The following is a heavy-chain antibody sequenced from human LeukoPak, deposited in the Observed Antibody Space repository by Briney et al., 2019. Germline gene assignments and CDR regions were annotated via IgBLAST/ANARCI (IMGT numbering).Heavy chain of an antibody. CDR3: XXXXXXXXXXXXXP. CDR2: ISHSGTT. J-gene: IGHJ5*02. Sequence: VXXXXXXXRXXWGWIRQPPGTXXXXIGSISHSGTTXYNPSLKSRVTISVDXSKKRFFLKLSSVTAADTAVYYXXXXXXXXXXXXXXPWGQXXXXTVSS. V-gene: IGHV4-38-2*01. CDR1: XXXXXXRXX.